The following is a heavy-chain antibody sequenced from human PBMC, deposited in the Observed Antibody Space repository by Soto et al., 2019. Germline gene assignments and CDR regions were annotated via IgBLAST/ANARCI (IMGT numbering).Heavy chain of an antibody. CDR2: IAYDGSNI. D-gene: IGHD4-17*01. CDR3: ARESYGDYFFDY. V-gene: IGHV3-30-3*01. Sequence: GGSLRLSCAASGFTFSHHAMHWVRQAPGKGLEWVAIIAYDGSNIHYADSVQDRFSISRDNSKNTLYLQANGLRHEDTAVYYCARESYGDYFFDYWGQGTLVTVSS. CDR1: GFTFSHHA. J-gene: IGHJ4*02.